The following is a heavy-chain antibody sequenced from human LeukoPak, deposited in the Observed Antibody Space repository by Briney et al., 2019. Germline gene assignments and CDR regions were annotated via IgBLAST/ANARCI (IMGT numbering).Heavy chain of an antibody. D-gene: IGHD3-22*01. Sequence: SETLSLTCAVYGGSFSGYYWSWIRQPPGKGLEWIGEINHSGSTNYNPSLKSRVTISVDTSKNQFSLKLSSVTAADTAVYYCARGRNGYYYDSSGSDDAFDIWGQGTMVTVSS. CDR1: GGSFSGYY. CDR2: INHSGST. J-gene: IGHJ3*02. CDR3: ARGRNGYYYDSSGSDDAFDI. V-gene: IGHV4-34*01.